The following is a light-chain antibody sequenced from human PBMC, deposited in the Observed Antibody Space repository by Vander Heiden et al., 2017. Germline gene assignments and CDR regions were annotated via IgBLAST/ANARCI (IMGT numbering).Light chain of an antibody. V-gene: IGKV1-39*01. Sequence: IQMTQSPSSLSASVGDRVTITCRASQSISSYLNWYQQKPGKAPKLLIYAASRLQSGVPSRFSGSGSGTDFTLTISSLQPEDFATYYCQQSYSTPYTVGQGTKLEIK. CDR1: QSISSY. CDR2: AAS. CDR3: QQSYSTPYT. J-gene: IGKJ2*01.